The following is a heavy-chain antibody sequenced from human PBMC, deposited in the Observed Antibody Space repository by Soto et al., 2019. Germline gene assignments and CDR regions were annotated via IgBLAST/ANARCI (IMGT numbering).Heavy chain of an antibody. J-gene: IGHJ4*02. V-gene: IGHV3-30*03. CDR3: ATSDVYGDYVRGFDY. CDR2: ISYDGSNK. D-gene: IGHD4-17*01. CDR1: GFTFSSYG. Sequence: QVQLVESGGGVVQPGRSLRLSCAASGFTFSSYGMHWVRQAPGKGLEWVAVISYDGSNKYYADSVKGRFTISRDNSXXTLYLQMNRLRAEDTAVYYWATSDVYGDYVRGFDYWGQGTLVTVSS.